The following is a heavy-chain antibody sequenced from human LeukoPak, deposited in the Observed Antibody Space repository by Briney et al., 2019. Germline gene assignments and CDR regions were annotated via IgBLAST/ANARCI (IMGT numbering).Heavy chain of an antibody. J-gene: IGHJ6*02. CDR1: GGTFSSYA. Sequence: SVKVSCKASGGTFSSYAISWVRQAPGQGLEWMGRIIPILGIANYAQKFQGRVTITADKSTSTAYMELSSLRSEDTAVYYCARGHSSGWYVGNEAENYYYYYGMDVWGQGTTVTVSS. V-gene: IGHV1-69*04. CDR2: IIPILGIA. D-gene: IGHD6-19*01. CDR3: ARGHSSGWYVGNEAENYYYYYGMDV.